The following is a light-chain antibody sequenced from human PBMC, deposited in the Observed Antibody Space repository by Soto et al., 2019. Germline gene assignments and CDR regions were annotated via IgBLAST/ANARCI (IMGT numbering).Light chain of an antibody. CDR3: QQRSAGVT. CDR1: QSVTNSY. Sequence: ETLMTQSPATLSVSPGERATLSCRAIQSVTNSYLAWYQQKPGQAPRLLIFGASTRAAGIPARFSGSGSGTDFTLTISSLEPEDFAVYYCQQRSAGVTFGQGTRLEIK. V-gene: IGKV3D-20*02. CDR2: GAS. J-gene: IGKJ5*01.